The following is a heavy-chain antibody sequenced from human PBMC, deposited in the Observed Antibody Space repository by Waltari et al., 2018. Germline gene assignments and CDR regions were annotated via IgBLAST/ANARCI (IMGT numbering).Heavy chain of an antibody. V-gene: IGHV4-4*07. J-gene: IGHJ4*02. CDR3: ARGSKSHYGGTYCDY. Sequence: QLQLQSSGPGLVKPSETPSLTCPVSGGSISRYYLICIRHPAGKGLERIVRISTRGANNYNPAHKSRVTRSVDTSKNQFSLKLRPVTAEDTAGYYCARGSKSHYGGTYCDYWGKGTLVTVSS. CDR1: GGSISRYY. D-gene: IGHD4-17*01. CDR2: ISTRGAN.